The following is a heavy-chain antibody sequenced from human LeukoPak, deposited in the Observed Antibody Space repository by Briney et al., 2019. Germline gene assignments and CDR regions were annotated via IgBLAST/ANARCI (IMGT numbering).Heavy chain of an antibody. CDR3: ARHLSEYYDFWSGEDWFDP. CDR2: IYPGDSDT. J-gene: IGHJ5*02. Sequence: GESLKISCKGSGYSFTSYWIGWVRQMPGKGLEWMGIIYPGDSDTRYSPSFQGQVTISADKSISTAYLQWSSLKASDTAMYYCARHLSEYYDFWSGEDWFDPWGQGALVTVSS. D-gene: IGHD3-3*01. V-gene: IGHV5-51*01. CDR1: GYSFTSYW.